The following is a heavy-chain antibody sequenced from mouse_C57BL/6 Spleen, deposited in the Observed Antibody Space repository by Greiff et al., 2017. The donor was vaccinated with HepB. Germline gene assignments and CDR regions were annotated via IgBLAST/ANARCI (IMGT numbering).Heavy chain of an antibody. CDR2: IYPGDGDT. CDR3: ARSRDYGSSHWYFDV. V-gene: IGHV1-80*01. J-gene: IGHJ1*03. Sequence: QVQLQQSGAELVKPGASVKISCKASGYAFSSYWMNWVKQRPGKGLEWIGQIYPGDGDTNYNGKFKGKATLTADKSSSAAYMQLSSLTSEDSAVYFCARSRDYGSSHWYFDVWGTGTTVTVSS. CDR1: GYAFSSYW. D-gene: IGHD1-1*01.